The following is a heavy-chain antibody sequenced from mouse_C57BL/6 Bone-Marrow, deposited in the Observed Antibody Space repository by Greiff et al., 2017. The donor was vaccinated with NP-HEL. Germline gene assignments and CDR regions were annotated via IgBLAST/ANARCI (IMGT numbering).Heavy chain of an antibody. Sequence: QVQLQQPGAELVRPGTSVKLSCKASGYTFTSYWMHWVKQRPGQGLEWIGVIDPSDSYTNYNQKFKGKATLTVDTSSSTAYMQLSSLTSEDSAVYYCARRGNYYYGSSPYWYFDVWGTGTTVTVSS. CDR1: GYTFTSYW. CDR3: ARRGNYYYGSSPYWYFDV. J-gene: IGHJ1*03. D-gene: IGHD1-1*01. CDR2: IDPSDSYT. V-gene: IGHV1-59*01.